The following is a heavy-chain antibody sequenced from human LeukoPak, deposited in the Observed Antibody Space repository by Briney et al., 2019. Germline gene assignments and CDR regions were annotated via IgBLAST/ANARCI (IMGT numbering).Heavy chain of an antibody. V-gene: IGHV1-2*02. CDR1: GHTFTGYY. Sequence: ASVKVSCKASGHTFTGYYMHWVRQAPGQGLEWMGWINPNSGGTNYAQKFQGRVTMTRDTSISTAYMELSRLRSDDTAVYYCAREDYSNYGVDYWGQGTLVTVSS. CDR3: AREDYSNYGVDY. CDR2: INPNSGGT. J-gene: IGHJ4*02. D-gene: IGHD4-11*01.